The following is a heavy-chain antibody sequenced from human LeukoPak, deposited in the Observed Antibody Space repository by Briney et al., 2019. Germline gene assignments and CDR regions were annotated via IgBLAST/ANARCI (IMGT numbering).Heavy chain of an antibody. V-gene: IGHV1-69*06. CDR3: ASQYPYILDGMDV. D-gene: IGHD2-2*01. J-gene: IGHJ6*04. CDR1: GGTFSSYA. Sequence: SVKVSCKASGGTFSSYAISWVRQAPGQGLEWMGGIIPIFGTANYAQKFQGRVTITADKSTSTAYMELSSLRSEDTAVYYCASQYPYILDGMDVWGKGTTVSVSS. CDR2: IIPIFGTA.